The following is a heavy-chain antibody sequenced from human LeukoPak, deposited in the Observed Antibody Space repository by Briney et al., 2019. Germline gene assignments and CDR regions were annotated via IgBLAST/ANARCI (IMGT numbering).Heavy chain of an antibody. D-gene: IGHD3-22*01. CDR2: IIPIFGTA. Sequence: ASVKVSCKASGGTFSSYAISWVRQAPGQGLEWMGGIIPIFGTANYAQKFQGRVTITTDESTSTAYMELSSLRSEDTAVYYCARDPHYYDSSGYYYGSFDYWGQGTLVTVSS. CDR3: ARDPHYYDSSGYYYGSFDY. CDR1: GGTFSSYA. J-gene: IGHJ4*02. V-gene: IGHV1-69*05.